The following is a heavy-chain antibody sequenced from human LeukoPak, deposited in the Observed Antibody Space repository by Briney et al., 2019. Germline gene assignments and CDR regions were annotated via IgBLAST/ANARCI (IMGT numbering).Heavy chain of an antibody. CDR1: GFTFSSYA. Sequence: GGSLRLSCAAPGFTFSSYAMHWVRQAPGKGLEWVAVISYDGSNKYYADSVKGRFTISRDNSKNTLYLQMNSLRAEDTAVYYCAREGGTYYDFWSALDVWGKGTTVTVSS. J-gene: IGHJ6*04. CDR3: AREGGTYYDFWSALDV. V-gene: IGHV3-30*04. CDR2: ISYDGSNK. D-gene: IGHD3-3*01.